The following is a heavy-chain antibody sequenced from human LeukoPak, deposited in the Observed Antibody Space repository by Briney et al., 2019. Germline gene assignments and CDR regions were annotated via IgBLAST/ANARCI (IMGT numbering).Heavy chain of an antibody. CDR2: ISAYNGNT. D-gene: IGHD5-18*01. J-gene: IGHJ4*02. CDR3: ARATDGIQLWLHRLDY. Sequence: ASVKVSCKASGYTFTSYGISWVRQAPGQGLEWMGWISAYNGNTNYARKLQGRVTMTTDTSTSTAYMELRSLRADDTAVYYCARATDGIQLWLHRLDYWGQGTLVTVSS. V-gene: IGHV1-18*01. CDR1: GYTFTSYG.